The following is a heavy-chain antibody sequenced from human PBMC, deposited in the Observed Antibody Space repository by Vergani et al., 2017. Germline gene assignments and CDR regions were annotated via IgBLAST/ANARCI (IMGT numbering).Heavy chain of an antibody. CDR2: IYHSGST. V-gene: IGHV4-38-2*01. D-gene: IGHD3/OR15-3a*01. J-gene: IGHJ4*02. Sequence: QVQLQESGPGLVKPSETLSLTCAVSGYSISSGYYWGWIRQPPGKGLEWIGSIYHSGSTYYNPSLKSRVTISVDTSKNQFSLKLSSVTAADTAVYYCARCPKSKNGLLFDYWGQGTLVTVSS. CDR1: GYSISSGYY. CDR3: ARCPKSKNGLLFDY.